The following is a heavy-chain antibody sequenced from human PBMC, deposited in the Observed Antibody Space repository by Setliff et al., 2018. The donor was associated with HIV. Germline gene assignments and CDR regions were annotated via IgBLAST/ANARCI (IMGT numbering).Heavy chain of an antibody. J-gene: IGHJ4*02. D-gene: IGHD3-3*01. V-gene: IGHV1-46*01. CDR2: IDPSGGST. CDR1: GYTFTSYY. Sequence: GASVKVSCKASGYTFTSYYIHWVRQAPGQGLEWVGLIDPSGGSTSFPQKFQGRVTMTKNTSISTAYMELSSLRSEDAAVYYCARGMRSAIFGVVIRGAFDFWGQGTLVTVSS. CDR3: ARGMRSAIFGVVIRGAFDF.